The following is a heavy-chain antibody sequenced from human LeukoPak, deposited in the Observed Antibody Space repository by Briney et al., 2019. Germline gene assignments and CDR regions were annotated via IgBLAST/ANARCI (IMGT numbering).Heavy chain of an antibody. V-gene: IGHV3-7*01. J-gene: IGHJ4*02. Sequence: GGSLRLSCAVSGLTFSSHWMSWVRQAPGKGLEWVANIKQDGSEKYYVDSVKGRFSISRDNAKNTVYLQMTSLWAEDTGIYYCSRGTSAGGPISPFDFWGQGTVVTVSS. CDR2: IKQDGSEK. CDR3: SRGTSAGGPISPFDF. CDR1: GLTFSSHW. D-gene: IGHD6-13*01.